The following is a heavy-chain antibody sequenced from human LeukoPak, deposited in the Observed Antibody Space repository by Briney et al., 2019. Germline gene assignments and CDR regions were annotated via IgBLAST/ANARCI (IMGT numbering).Heavy chain of an antibody. CDR3: ARGTAPGYSYGYGIFDY. CDR1: GGSISSYY. Sequence: SETLSLTCTVSGGSISSYYWSWIRQPPGKGLEWIGYIYYSGSTNYNPSLKSRVTISVDTSKNQFSLKLSSVTAADTAVYYCARGTAPGYSYGYGIFDYWGQGTLVTVSS. D-gene: IGHD5-18*01. V-gene: IGHV4-59*13. CDR2: IYYSGST. J-gene: IGHJ4*02.